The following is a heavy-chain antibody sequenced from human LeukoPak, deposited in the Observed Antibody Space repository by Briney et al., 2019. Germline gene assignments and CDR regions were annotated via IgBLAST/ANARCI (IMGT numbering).Heavy chain of an antibody. V-gene: IGHV4-39*01. CDR1: GCSISSSNYY. Sequence: SETLSLTCSVSGCSISSSNYYWGWIRRPPGKGLEWIGTIYYSGSTYYNPSLKSRVTISLDTSKSQFSLNLKSVTAADTAVYYCARLIKDEGNDCPRYLDYWGQGTLVTVSS. CDR3: ARLIKDEGNDCPRYLDY. J-gene: IGHJ4*02. CDR2: IYYSGST. D-gene: IGHD2-21*01.